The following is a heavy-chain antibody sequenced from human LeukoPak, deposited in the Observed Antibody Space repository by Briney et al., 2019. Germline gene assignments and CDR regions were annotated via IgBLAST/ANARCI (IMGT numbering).Heavy chain of an antibody. CDR2: IKRKSNGGTI. J-gene: IGHJ4*02. Sequence: GGSLRLSCAASGFTFSIAWMSWVRQAPGKGLEWVGRIKRKSNGGTIDYAAPVKGRFTISRDDSKNTLYLQMDSLKTEDTAIYYCATGVAVAGLVPFDYWGQGTLVTVSS. D-gene: IGHD6-19*01. CDR1: GFTFSIAW. V-gene: IGHV3-15*01. CDR3: ATGVAVAGLVPFDY.